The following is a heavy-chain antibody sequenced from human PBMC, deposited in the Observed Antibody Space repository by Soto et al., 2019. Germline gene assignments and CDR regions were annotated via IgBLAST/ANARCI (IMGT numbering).Heavy chain of an antibody. CDR1: GFTFNSYT. J-gene: IGHJ4*02. CDR2: ISGSGGTT. V-gene: IGHV3-23*01. CDR3: DRFGIATPGGLDY. Sequence: EVQLLESGGGLVQPGGSLRLSCAASGFTFNSYTMSRVRQAPGKGLEWVSSISGSGGTTYYADSVKGRFTISRDNSKNTLYLEMNNPRAADTAVYYCDRFGIATPGGLDYWGQGTVVTVSS. D-gene: IGHD6-13*01.